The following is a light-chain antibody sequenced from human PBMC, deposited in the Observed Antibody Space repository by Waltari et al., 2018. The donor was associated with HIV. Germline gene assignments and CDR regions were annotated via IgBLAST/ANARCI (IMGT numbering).Light chain of an antibody. J-gene: IGKJ1*01. CDR1: QSVSSS. CDR3: QQYNKWPET. V-gene: IGKV3-15*01. Sequence: EIVMTQSPATLSVSPGERATLSCRASQSVSSSLAWYQQKPGQAPRLLIYGSSTRATGIPARFSGSGSGTEFTLTISSLQSEDFAVYYCQQYNKWPETFGQGTKVEIK. CDR2: GSS.